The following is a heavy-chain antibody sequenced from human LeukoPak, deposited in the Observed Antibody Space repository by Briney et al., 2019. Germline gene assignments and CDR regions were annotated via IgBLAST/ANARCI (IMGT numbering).Heavy chain of an antibody. CDR1: GYTFTNYG. CDR2: ISAYNGNT. J-gene: IGHJ4*02. Sequence: EASVKVSCKTSGYTFTNYGISWVRQAPGQGLEWMGWISAYNGNTNYAQKLQGRVTMTTDTSTNTAYMELRSLRSDDTAVYYCARDYCSGGSCRFDYWGQRTVVTVSS. D-gene: IGHD2-15*01. V-gene: IGHV1-18*01. CDR3: ARDYCSGGSCRFDY.